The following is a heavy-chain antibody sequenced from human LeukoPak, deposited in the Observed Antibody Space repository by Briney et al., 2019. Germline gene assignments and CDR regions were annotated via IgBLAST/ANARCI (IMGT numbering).Heavy chain of an antibody. V-gene: IGHV1-2*02. CDR2: INPNSGGT. Sequence: ASVKVSCKASGYTFTGYYMHWVRQAPGQGLEWMGWINPNSGGTNYAQKFQGRVTMTRDTSISTAYTELSRLRSDDTAVYYCXRDSSGEYGGNLPPDYWGQGTLVTVSS. J-gene: IGHJ4*02. CDR3: XRDSSGEYGGNLPPDY. D-gene: IGHD4-23*01. CDR1: GYTFTGYY.